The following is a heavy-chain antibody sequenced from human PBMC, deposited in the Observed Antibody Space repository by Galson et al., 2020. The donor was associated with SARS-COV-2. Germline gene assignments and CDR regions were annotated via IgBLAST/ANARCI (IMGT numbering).Heavy chain of an antibody. CDR2: TLYYSGST. J-gene: IGHJ2*01. CDR3: ARRGDWWYFDL. Sequence: SETLSLTCSVSGGPISSSTHYWGWIRQTPRKGLEWIGSTLYYSGSTYYDPSLKSRVTISVDTSKNQFSLKLSSVTDADTAVYYCARRGDWWYFDLWGRGTLVTVSS. D-gene: IGHD3-16*01. V-gene: IGHV4-39*07. CDR1: GGPISSSTHY.